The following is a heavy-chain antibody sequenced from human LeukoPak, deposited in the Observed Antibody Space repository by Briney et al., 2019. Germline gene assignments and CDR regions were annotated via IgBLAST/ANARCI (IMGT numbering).Heavy chain of an antibody. D-gene: IGHD2-2*01. J-gene: IGHJ4*02. Sequence: PSETLSLTCAVYGGSFSGYYWSWIRQPPGKGLEWIGEINHSGSTNYNPSLKSRVTISVDTSRNQFSLKLNSVTAADTAVYYCARAIVVVPPAMPFDYWGQGSLVTVSS. CDR3: ARAIVVVPPAMPFDY. CDR1: GGSFSGYY. V-gene: IGHV4-34*01. CDR2: INHSGST.